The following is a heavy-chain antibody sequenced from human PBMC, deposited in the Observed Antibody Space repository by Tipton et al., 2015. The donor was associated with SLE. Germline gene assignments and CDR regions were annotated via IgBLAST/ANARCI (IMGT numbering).Heavy chain of an antibody. D-gene: IGHD4-23*01. CDR1: GKTFTGYY. J-gene: IGHJ5*02. V-gene: IGHV4-38-2*02. CDR3: AGDYGGPDCFDP. Sequence: QVQLVQSGAEVKKPGASVRVSCKASGKTFTGYYINWIRQPPGKGLEWIGTIYYSGRTDYNPSFKSRVTISVDTSKVQFSLRLTSLTAADTAMYYCAGDYGGPDCFDPWGLGSLVTVSS. CDR2: IYYSGRT.